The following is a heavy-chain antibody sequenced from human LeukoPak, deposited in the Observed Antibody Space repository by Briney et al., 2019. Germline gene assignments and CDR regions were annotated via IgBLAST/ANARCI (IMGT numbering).Heavy chain of an antibody. J-gene: IGHJ4*02. CDR1: GFTFDDYA. CDR2: ISWNSGSI. V-gene: IGHV3-9*01. Sequence: PGRSLRLSCAASGFTFDDYAMHWVRQAPGKGLEWVSGISWNSGSIGYADSVKGRFTISRDNAKNSLYLQMNSLRAEDTALYYCARGRRYSSSWYYFDYWGQGTLVTVSS. CDR3: ARGRRYSSSWYYFDY. D-gene: IGHD6-13*01.